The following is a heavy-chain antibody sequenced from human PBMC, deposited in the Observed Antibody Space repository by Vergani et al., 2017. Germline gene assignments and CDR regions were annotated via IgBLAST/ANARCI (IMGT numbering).Heavy chain of an antibody. V-gene: IGHV4-61*02. D-gene: IGHD3-10*01. CDR3: ARGARLSQYYYGSGSNKGGYYYGMDV. J-gene: IGHJ6*02. CDR2: THTSGST. CDR1: GGSISSGSHY. Sequence: QVQLQESGPGLVKPSQTLSLTCTVSGGSISSGSHYWSWIRQPAGKGLEWIGRTHTSGSTNYNPSLKSRVTISVDTSKNQFSLKLSSVTAADTAVYYCARGARLSQYYYGSGSNKGGYYYGMDVWGQGTTVTVSS.